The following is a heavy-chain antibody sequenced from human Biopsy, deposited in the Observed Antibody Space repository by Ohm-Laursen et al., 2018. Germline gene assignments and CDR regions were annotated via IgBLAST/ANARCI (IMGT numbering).Heavy chain of an antibody. CDR1: GYAVNDYF. V-gene: IGHV1-2*02. D-gene: IGHD3-16*01. CDR2: ISPNRGGT. J-gene: IGHJ3*01. Sequence: ASVKVSCKGSGYAVNDYFLHWLRQAPGQGPEWMGWISPNRGGTDYAQKFQGRVTMTTDTSTSTVYLELRRLISDDTAVYYCARDIMNRIAGLVARSDVFDVWGQGTLVTVSS. CDR3: ARDIMNRIAGLVARSDVFDV.